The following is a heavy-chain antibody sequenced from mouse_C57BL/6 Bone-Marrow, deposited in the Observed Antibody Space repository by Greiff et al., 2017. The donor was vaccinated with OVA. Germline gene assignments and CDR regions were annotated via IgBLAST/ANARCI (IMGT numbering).Heavy chain of an antibody. V-gene: IGHV1-75*01. CDR1: GYTFTDYY. Sequence: VQLQQSGPELVKPGASVKISCKASGYTFTDYYINWVKQRPGQGLEWIGWIFPGSGSTYYNEKFKGKATLTVDNSSSTAYMFLSSLTSEDSAVYFGARSGYSNISGAYWGQGTLVTVSA. CDR2: IFPGSGST. D-gene: IGHD2-5*01. J-gene: IGHJ3*01. CDR3: ARSGYSNISGAY.